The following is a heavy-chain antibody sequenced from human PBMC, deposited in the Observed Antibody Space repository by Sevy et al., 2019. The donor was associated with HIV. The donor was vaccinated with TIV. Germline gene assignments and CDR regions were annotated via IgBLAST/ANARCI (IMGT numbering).Heavy chain of an antibody. CDR2: IYYSGST. V-gene: IGHV4-31*03. CDR1: GGSISSGGYY. J-gene: IGHJ5*02. D-gene: IGHD2-8*01. Sequence: SETLSLTCTVSGGSISSGGYYWSWIRQHPGKGLEWIGYIYYSGSTYYNPSLKSRVTISVDTSKNQFSLKLSSVTAAETAVYYCARSDIVLMVYAIGGGAWFDPWGQGTLVTVSS. CDR3: ARSDIVLMVYAIGGGAWFDP.